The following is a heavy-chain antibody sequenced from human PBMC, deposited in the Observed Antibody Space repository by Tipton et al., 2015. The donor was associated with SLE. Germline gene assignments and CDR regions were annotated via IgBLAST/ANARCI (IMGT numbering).Heavy chain of an antibody. D-gene: IGHD1-26*01. J-gene: IGHJ3*02. CDR1: GGSISGGDYY. Sequence: TLSLTCTVSGGSISGGDYYWSWIRQPPGKGLEWIGHIFNSGSTYYNPSLKSRVTISVETSKSQFSLKLSSVTAADTAVYYCARDGAGDAFDIWGQGTMVTVSS. CDR3: ARDGAGDAFDI. V-gene: IGHV4-30-4*01. CDR2: IFNSGST.